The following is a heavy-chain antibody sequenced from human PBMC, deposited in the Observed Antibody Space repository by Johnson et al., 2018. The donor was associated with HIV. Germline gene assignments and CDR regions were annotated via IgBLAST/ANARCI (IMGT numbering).Heavy chain of an antibody. D-gene: IGHD3-3*01. J-gene: IGHJ3*02. CDR3: ARGIWYLWSAFDI. CDR2: ISSDERNT. CDR1: GLTVSSNY. Sequence: QVQLVESGGGLVQPGGSLRLSCAASGLTVSSNYMSWVRQAPGKGLEWVASISSDERNTYYTESLKGRFTISRDNAKNSLFLQMNSLRAEDTAVYYCARGIWYLWSAFDIWGQGAMVIVSS. V-gene: IGHV3-30*03.